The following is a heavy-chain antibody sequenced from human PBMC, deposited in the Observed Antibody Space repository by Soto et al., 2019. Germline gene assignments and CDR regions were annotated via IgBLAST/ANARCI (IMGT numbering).Heavy chain of an antibody. J-gene: IGHJ4*02. Sequence: QVQLQESGPGLVKPSQTLSLTCTVSGGSISSGGYYWSWIRQHPGKGLEWIGYIYYSGSTYYNPSLKSRITRSVYTSKNLFSLKLSSVAAADTAVYDCERGGDGGGLSRWGQGTLVTVSS. CDR3: ERGGDGGGLSR. CDR2: IYYSGST. V-gene: IGHV4-31*03. D-gene: IGHD3-16*02. CDR1: GGSISSGGYY.